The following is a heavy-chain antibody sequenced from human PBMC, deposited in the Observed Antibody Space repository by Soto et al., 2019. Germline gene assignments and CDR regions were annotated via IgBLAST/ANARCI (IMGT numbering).Heavy chain of an antibody. Sequence: QVQLVESGGGAVQPGRSLRLSCAASGFTFSSYSMHWVRQAPGKGLEWVAIVSNDGINEYYSDSVKGRFTISRDTSKNTLWLQMNSLRDEDTAVYYCAREFGSSPPLNLNTVGHWGQGTLVTVSS. V-gene: IGHV3-30*03. CDR2: VSNDGINE. D-gene: IGHD4-17*01. CDR1: GFTFSSYS. CDR3: AREFGSSPPLNLNTVGH. J-gene: IGHJ4*02.